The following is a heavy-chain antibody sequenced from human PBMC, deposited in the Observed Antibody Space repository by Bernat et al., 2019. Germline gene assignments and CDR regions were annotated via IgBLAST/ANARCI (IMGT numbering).Heavy chain of an antibody. CDR3: AKERDSSNWYGGGFDY. CDR1: GFTFSSYG. D-gene: IGHD6-13*01. Sequence: QVQLVESGGGVVQPGRSLRLSCAASGFTFSSYGMHWVRQAPGKGLEWVAVISNDGRNKYNADSVKERLTITRENSQNTLYLQMNSLRVEDTAVYYCAKERDSSNWYGGGFDYWGQGTLVTVSS. V-gene: IGHV3-30*18. CDR2: ISNDGRNK. J-gene: IGHJ4*02.